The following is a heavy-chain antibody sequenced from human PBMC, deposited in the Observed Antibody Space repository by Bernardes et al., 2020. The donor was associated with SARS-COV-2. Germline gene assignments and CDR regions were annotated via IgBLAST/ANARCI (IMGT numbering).Heavy chain of an antibody. Sequence: SENLSLTFTVSGGSISSYYWSWIRQPPGKGLEWIGYIYYSGSTNYNPSLKSRVTISVDTSKNQFSLKLSPVTAADTAVYYCARAARDTPYCSSTSCYTNYYYMDVWGKGTTVTVSS. J-gene: IGHJ6*03. CDR1: GGSISSYY. D-gene: IGHD2-2*02. V-gene: IGHV4-59*01. CDR2: IYYSGST. CDR3: ARAARDTPYCSSTSCYTNYYYMDV.